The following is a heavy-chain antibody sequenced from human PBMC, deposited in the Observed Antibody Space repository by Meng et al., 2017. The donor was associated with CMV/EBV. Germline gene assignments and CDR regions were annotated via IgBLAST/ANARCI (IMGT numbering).Heavy chain of an antibody. CDR1: GFTFDDYA. CDR3: AKGGSGSGSYLHYYYYGMDV. D-gene: IGHD3-10*01. J-gene: IGHJ6*02. CDR2: ISWNSGSI. V-gene: IGHV3-9*01. Sequence: SLKISCAASGFTFDDYAMHWVRQAPGKGLEWVSGISWNSGSIGYADSVKGRFTISRDNAKNSLYLQMNSLRAEDTALYYCAKGGSGSGSYLHYYYYGMDVWGQGTMVTVSS.